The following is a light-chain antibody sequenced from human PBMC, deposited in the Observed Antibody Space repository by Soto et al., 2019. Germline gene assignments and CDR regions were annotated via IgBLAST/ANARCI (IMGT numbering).Light chain of an antibody. J-gene: IGKJ5*01. CDR1: QSVSSQ. Sequence: EIVMTQSPATLSVSPGARAPLSCRASQSVSSQLAWYQQKPGQAPRLLIYGASTRATGIPARFSGSGSGTEFTLTISSLEPEDFAVYYCQQRSNWPPITFGQGTRLEIK. V-gene: IGKV3-15*01. CDR2: GAS. CDR3: QQRSNWPPIT.